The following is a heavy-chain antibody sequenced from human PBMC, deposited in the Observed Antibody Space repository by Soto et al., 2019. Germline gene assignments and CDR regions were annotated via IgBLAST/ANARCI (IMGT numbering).Heavy chain of an antibody. V-gene: IGHV4-34*01. CDR3: VGRLPNWKVDF. Sequence: ASETLSLTCAFYGGSFSGYYWSWIRQPPGKRLQYIGEINHRGSTNYNPSLKSRVTMSVDASKNQISLKLRSVTAADTAVYYCVGRLPNWKVDFWGQGTLVTVSS. D-gene: IGHD1-20*01. CDR2: INHRGST. CDR1: GGSFSGYY. J-gene: IGHJ4*02.